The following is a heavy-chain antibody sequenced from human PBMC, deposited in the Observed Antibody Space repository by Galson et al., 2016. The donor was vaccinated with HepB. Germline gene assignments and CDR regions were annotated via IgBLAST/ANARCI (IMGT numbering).Heavy chain of an antibody. CDR2: VYPGHSAI. J-gene: IGHJ3*01. V-gene: IGHV5-51*01. CDR1: GYRFANYW. D-gene: IGHD2-21*02. CDR3: ARHECRGSDCFSAYDF. Sequence: QSGAEVKKPGESLKISCKGSGYRFANYWIGWVRQMPGKGLESMGIVYPGHSAIRYSPSFQGQVTIAADKSITTVYLQWNSLKASDSAIYYCARHECRGSDCFSAYDFWGQGTVVTVSS.